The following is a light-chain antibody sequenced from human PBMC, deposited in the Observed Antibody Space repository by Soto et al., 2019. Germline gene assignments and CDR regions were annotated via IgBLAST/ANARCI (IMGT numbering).Light chain of an antibody. CDR1: QSVSNY. CDR2: DAS. J-gene: IGKJ1*01. Sequence: EIVLTQSPATLSLSPGERATLSCRASQSVSNYLDWYQQKPGQAPRLLIYDASNRATGTPARFSGSGSGTDFNLTISSLEPEDFAVYYCQQRTHWPPWTFGQGTKVEIK. CDR3: QQRTHWPPWT. V-gene: IGKV3-11*01.